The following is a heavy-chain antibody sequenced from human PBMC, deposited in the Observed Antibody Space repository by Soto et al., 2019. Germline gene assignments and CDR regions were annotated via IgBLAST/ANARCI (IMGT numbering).Heavy chain of an antibody. CDR2: IIPIFGTA. D-gene: IGHD3-22*01. CDR3: ARGWGYDSNDYYYAY. Sequence: QVQLVQSGAEVRKPGSSVKVSCKASGGTFSRHAIRWVRHAPGQGLEWMGGIIPIFGTANHAQQFQGRVTIIADESTSTVYMELSSLRSEDTAMYYCARGWGYDSNDYYYAYWGQGTLVIVSS. J-gene: IGHJ4*02. V-gene: IGHV1-69*01. CDR1: GGTFSRHA.